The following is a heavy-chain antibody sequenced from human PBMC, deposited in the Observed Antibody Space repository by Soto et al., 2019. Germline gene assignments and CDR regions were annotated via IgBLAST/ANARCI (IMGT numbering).Heavy chain of an antibody. V-gene: IGHV4-59*01. CDR3: ARSVYGDYFAY. Sequence: SETLSLPCTVSGGSISSYYWSWIRQPPGKGLEWIGYIYYSGSTNYNPSLKSRVTISVDTSKNQFSLKLSSVTAADTAVYYCARSVYGDYFAYWGQGTLVTVSS. D-gene: IGHD4-17*01. CDR1: GGSISSYY. CDR2: IYYSGST. J-gene: IGHJ4*02.